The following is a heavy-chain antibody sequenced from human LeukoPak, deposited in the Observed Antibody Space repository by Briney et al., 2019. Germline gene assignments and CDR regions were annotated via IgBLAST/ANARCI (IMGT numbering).Heavy chain of an antibody. J-gene: IGHJ4*02. D-gene: IGHD6-13*01. CDR3: ARGGRSRQYYFDY. CDR2: INHSGST. Sequence: PSETLSLTCAVYGGSFSGYYWSWIRRPPGKGLEWIGEINHSGSTNYNPSLKSRVTISVDTSKNQFSLKLSSVTAADTAVYYCARGGRSRQYYFDYWGQGTLVTVSS. CDR1: GGSFSGYY. V-gene: IGHV4-34*01.